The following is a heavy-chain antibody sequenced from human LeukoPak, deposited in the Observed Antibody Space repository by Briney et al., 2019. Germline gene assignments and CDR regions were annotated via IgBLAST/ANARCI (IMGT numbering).Heavy chain of an antibody. Sequence: GGSLRLSCAASGFTFSSYAMRWVRQAPGGGVEWVSAISSRSSYTYYTNSLKGRFTSSRDNAKNSLYQQMNSLRAEDTAVYYGARDFRAVAESYCYYYMDVWGKGTTVTVSS. CDR3: ARDFRAVAESYCYYYMDV. D-gene: IGHD6-19*01. CDR1: GFTFSSYA. V-gene: IGHV3-21*01. J-gene: IGHJ6*03. CDR2: ISSRSSYT.